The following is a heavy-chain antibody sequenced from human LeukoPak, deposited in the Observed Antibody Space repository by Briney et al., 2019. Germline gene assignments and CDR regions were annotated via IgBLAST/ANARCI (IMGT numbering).Heavy chain of an antibody. CDR3: ARLLCSSTSCYWYFDL. CDR2: IYYSGST. Sequence: SETLSLTCTVSGGSISSSNYYGGWIRQPPGKGLEWIGSIYYSGSTYYNPSLKSRVTLSVDPSKNQFSLKLSSVTAADPAVYYCARLLCSSTSCYWYFDLWGRGTLVTVSS. V-gene: IGHV4-39*07. J-gene: IGHJ2*01. D-gene: IGHD2-2*01. CDR1: GGSISSSNYY.